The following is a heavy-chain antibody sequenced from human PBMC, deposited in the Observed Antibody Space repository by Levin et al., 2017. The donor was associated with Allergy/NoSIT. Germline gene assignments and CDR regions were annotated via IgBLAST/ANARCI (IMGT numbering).Heavy chain of an antibody. CDR1: GVTFSSYF. V-gene: IGHV3-21*01. CDR3: ARDVAGSGWYNPGAFDI. D-gene: IGHD6-19*01. J-gene: IGHJ3*02. Sequence: GGSLRLSCAASGVTFSSYFRNWVRQAPGKGLEWVSSINSRSDYIYYADSVKGRFTISRDNAENLLYLQMNSVRAEDTAVYYCARDVAGSGWYNPGAFDIWGQGTMVTVSS. CDR2: INSRSDYI.